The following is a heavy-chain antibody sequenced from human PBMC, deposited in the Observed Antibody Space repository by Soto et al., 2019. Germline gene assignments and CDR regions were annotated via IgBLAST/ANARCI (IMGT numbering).Heavy chain of an antibody. D-gene: IGHD3-10*01. CDR3: ARDGRGPEWFDP. V-gene: IGHV1-69*06. Sequence: QVQLVQSGAEVKKPGSSVKVSCKASRGTFSSYAISWVRQAPGQGLEWMGGIIAIFGTANYAQKFQGRVTITADKSTSTAYMELSSLRSEDTAVYYYARDGRGPEWFDPWGQGTLVTVSS. CDR1: RGTFSSYA. CDR2: IIAIFGTA. J-gene: IGHJ5*02.